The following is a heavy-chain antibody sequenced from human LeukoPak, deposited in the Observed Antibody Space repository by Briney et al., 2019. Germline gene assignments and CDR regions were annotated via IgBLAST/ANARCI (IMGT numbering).Heavy chain of an antibody. V-gene: IGHV4-59*01. CDR2: INYSGNT. CDR3: AREGRQDYVYFDY. CDR1: GGSISNYY. J-gene: IGHJ4*02. D-gene: IGHD4-17*01. Sequence: PSETLSLTCTVSGGSISNYYWSWIRQPPGKGLEWFGYINYSGNTNYNPSLKSRVTISVDSSKNQFSLRLTSVTAADTAVYFCAREGRQDYVYFDYWGQGALVTVSS.